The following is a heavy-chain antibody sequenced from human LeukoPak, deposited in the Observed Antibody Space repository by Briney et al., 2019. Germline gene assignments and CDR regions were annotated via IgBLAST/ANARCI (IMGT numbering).Heavy chain of an antibody. CDR3: ARDTASFIVATIYLSW. J-gene: IGHJ4*02. Sequence: ASVKVSCKASGYTFTSYDINWVRQAPGQGLEWMGWINPNSGGTNYAQKFQGRVTMTRDTSISTAYMELNRLRSDDTAVYYCARDTASFIVATIYLSWWGQGTLVTVSS. V-gene: IGHV1-2*02. CDR2: INPNSGGT. D-gene: IGHD5-12*01. CDR1: GYTFTSYD.